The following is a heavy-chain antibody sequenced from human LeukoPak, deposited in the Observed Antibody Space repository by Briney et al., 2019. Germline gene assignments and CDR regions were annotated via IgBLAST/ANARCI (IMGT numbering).Heavy chain of an antibody. D-gene: IGHD2-2*01. CDR3: ARTKRTSHYYFDY. V-gene: IGHV4-39*07. Sequence: SETLSLTCTVSGGSISSSDYLWGWIRQPPGKGLEWIGRIYPNGGTNYNPSLKSRATMSVDTSKNQFSLKLTSVTAADTAMYYCARTKRTSHYYFDYWGQGTLATVSS. CDR2: IYPNGGT. J-gene: IGHJ4*02. CDR1: GGSISSSDYL.